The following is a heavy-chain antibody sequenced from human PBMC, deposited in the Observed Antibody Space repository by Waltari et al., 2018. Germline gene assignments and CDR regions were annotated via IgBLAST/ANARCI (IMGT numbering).Heavy chain of an antibody. D-gene: IGHD3-10*01. J-gene: IGHJ4*02. CDR1: GFTFNSHW. Sequence: EVQVVESGGGSVQTGGCLRLSCAASGFTFNSHWLSWVRQAPGKGLEWVANIKPDASYKNYVDSVKGRFTISRDNAKNSLYLQMNSLRAEDTAIYYCARNKLRLDYWGPGTLVTVSS. CDR2: IKPDASYK. V-gene: IGHV3-7*01. CDR3: ARNKLRLDY.